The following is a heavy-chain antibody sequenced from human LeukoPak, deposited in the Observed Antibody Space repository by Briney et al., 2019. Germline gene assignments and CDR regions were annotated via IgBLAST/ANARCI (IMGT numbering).Heavy chain of an antibody. Sequence: GGSLRLSCAASGFTFSSYAMHWVRQAPGKGLEWVAVISYDGSNKYYADSVKGRFTISRDNSKNTLYLQMNSLRAEDTAVYYCARSFAIQLWPRVSWFDPWGQGTLVTVSS. D-gene: IGHD5-18*01. J-gene: IGHJ5*02. V-gene: IGHV3-30-3*01. CDR2: ISYDGSNK. CDR3: ARSFAIQLWPRVSWFDP. CDR1: GFTFSSYA.